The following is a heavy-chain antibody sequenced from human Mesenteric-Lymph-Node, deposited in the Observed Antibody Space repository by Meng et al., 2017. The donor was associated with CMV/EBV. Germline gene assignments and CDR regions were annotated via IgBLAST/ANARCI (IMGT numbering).Heavy chain of an antibody. J-gene: IGHJ6*02. CDR2: IDWDGATT. Sequence: GESLKISCAASGFNFDDYAMQWVRQAPGKSLEWVSFIDWDGATTYYADSVKGRFTVSRDNNKDSPYLQMNSLRPQDTALYFCSTRNYNMDVWGQGTTVTVSS. CDR1: GFNFDDYA. CDR3: STRNYNMDV. V-gene: IGHV3-43D*03.